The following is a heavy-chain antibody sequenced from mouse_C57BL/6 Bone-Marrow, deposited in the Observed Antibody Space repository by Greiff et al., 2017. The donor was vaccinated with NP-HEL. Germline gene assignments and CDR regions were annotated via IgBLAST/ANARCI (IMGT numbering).Heavy chain of an antibody. D-gene: IGHD1-1*01. CDR2: IDPSDSYT. V-gene: IGHV1-50*01. J-gene: IGHJ2*01. Sequence: VQLQQPGAELVKPGASVKLSCKASGYTFTSYWMQWVKQRPGQGLEWIGEIDPSDSYTNYNQKFKSKATLTVDTSSSTAYMQLSSLTSEGSAVYYCAREGVITTVVEDYWGQGTTLTVSS. CDR3: AREGVITTVVEDY. CDR1: GYTFTSYW.